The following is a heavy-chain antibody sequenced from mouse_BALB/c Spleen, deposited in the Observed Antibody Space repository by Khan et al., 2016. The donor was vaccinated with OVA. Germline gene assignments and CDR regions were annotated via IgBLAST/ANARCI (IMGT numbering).Heavy chain of an antibody. CDR2: IWSDGRT. CDR1: GFSLTNYG. J-gene: IGHJ4*01. CDR3: ARWFDGYSSLYAMDY. Sequence: VQLQESGPGLVEPSQRLSITCTVSGFSLTNYGVHWVRQPPGKGLEWLVGIWSDGRTNYNSVLKSRLSISKDKSKSHVFLKMNSHQTDDTAMYYCARWFDGYSSLYAMDYWGQGTSVTVSS. D-gene: IGHD2-3*01. V-gene: IGHV2-6*02.